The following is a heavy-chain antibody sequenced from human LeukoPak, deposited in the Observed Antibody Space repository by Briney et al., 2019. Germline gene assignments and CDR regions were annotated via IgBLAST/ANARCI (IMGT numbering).Heavy chain of an antibody. J-gene: IGHJ4*02. CDR3: ARKVGATYFDY. D-gene: IGHD1-26*01. CDR1: GFTFSSYA. CDR2: ISYDGTKK. V-gene: IGHV3-30-3*01. Sequence: PGGSLRLSCAASGFTFSSYAMHWVRQAPGKGLDWVALISYDGTKKYYADSVKGRFTISRDNSKNTLYLQMNSLRAEDTAVYYCARKVGATYFDYWGQGTLVTVSS.